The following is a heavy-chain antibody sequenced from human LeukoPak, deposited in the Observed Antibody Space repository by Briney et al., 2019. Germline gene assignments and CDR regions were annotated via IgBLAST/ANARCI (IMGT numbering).Heavy chain of an antibody. CDR1: GGSFSSYTFY. Sequence: SETLSLTCTVSGGSFSSYTFYWGWIRQPPGKGLKWIGNINYSGSTYYNPSLKSRVTISVDTSKNQFPLKLSSVTAADTAVYYCARQYYGSGWYLDFWGGGTLVSVSS. D-gene: IGHD3-10*01. V-gene: IGHV4-39*01. CDR3: ARQYYGSGWYLDF. J-gene: IGHJ2*01. CDR2: INYSGST.